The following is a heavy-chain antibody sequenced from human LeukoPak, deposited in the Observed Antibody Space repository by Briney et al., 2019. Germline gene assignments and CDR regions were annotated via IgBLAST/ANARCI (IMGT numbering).Heavy chain of an antibody. V-gene: IGHV3-21*01. D-gene: IGHD1-26*01. CDR2: ISSSSSYI. CDR3: ARDLPKQWELPWDAFDI. CDR1: GFTFSSYS. J-gene: IGHJ3*02. Sequence: NPGGSLRLSCAASGFTFSSYSMNWVRQAPGKGLEWVSSISSSSSYIYYADSVKGRFTISRDNAKNSLYLQMNSLRAEDTAVYYCARDLPKQWELPWDAFDIWGQGTMVTVSS.